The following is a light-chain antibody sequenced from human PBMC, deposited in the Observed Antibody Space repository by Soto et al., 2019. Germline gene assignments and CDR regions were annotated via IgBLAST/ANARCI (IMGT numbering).Light chain of an antibody. Sequence: DIQMTQPPSSLSASVGDRVTITCRASQSINSYLNWYQQKPGKAPKFLSYAASSVQSGVPSRFSGSGSGKDYTLTISTLQLAYFATYYCQQRYSSPPYTFGQGTKLDIK. CDR3: QQRYSSPPYT. V-gene: IGKV1-39*01. CDR2: AAS. J-gene: IGKJ2*01. CDR1: QSINSY.